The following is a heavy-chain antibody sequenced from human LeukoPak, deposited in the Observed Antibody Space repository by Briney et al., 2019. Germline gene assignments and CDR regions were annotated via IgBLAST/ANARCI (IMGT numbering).Heavy chain of an antibody. CDR3: ARGRGVDSAYDGDFDY. CDR2: IYSGGST. CDR1: GFTVSRNY. D-gene: IGHD5-12*01. J-gene: IGHJ4*02. Sequence: GGSLRLSCAASGFTVSRNYMSWVRQAPGKGLEWVSVIYSGGSTYYADSVKGRFIISRDNAKNSLYLQMNSLRVEDMGVYYCARGRGVDSAYDGDFDYWGQGTLVTVSS. V-gene: IGHV3-53*01.